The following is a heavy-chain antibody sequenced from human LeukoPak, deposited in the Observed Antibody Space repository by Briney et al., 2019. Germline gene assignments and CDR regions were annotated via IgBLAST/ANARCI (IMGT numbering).Heavy chain of an antibody. CDR3: TRVSTTDDY. Sequence: GGSLRLSCAASGFAFSRYWMHWVRQAPGKGLVWFSRINSDGRSAVYADSVRGRFTISRDNAKNTLYLQMDSLRAEDTAVYYCTRVSTTDDYWGQGTLVTVSS. J-gene: IGHJ4*02. V-gene: IGHV3-74*01. CDR2: INSDGRSA. D-gene: IGHD2/OR15-2a*01. CDR1: GFAFSRYW.